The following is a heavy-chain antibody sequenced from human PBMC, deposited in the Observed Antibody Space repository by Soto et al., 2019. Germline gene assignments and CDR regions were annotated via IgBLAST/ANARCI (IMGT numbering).Heavy chain of an antibody. CDR2: IIPIFGTA. CDR3: ARESRYCSGGSCYFLPGIDY. J-gene: IGHJ4*02. CDR1: GGTFSSYA. Sequence: QVQLVQSGAAVKKPGSSVKVFCKASGGTFSSYAISWVRQAPGQGLEWMGGIIPIFGTANYAQKFQGRVTITADESTSTAYMELSSLRSEDTAVYYCARESRYCSGGSCYFLPGIDYWGQGTLVTVSS. V-gene: IGHV1-69*12. D-gene: IGHD2-15*01.